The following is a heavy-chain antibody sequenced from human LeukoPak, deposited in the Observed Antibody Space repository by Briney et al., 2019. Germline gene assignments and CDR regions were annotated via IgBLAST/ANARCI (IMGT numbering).Heavy chain of an antibody. CDR1: GFTFSSYW. D-gene: IGHD5-18*01. CDR3: AREVDTAMVTGDYYYYMDV. J-gene: IGHJ6*03. V-gene: IGHV3-74*01. CDR2: INTDGITT. Sequence: GGSLRLSCAASGFTFSSYWIHWVRQAPGKGLVWVSRINTDGITTTYADSVKGRFTISRDNAKNSLYLQMNSLRAEDTAVYYCAREVDTAMVTGDYYYYMDVWGKGTTVTASS.